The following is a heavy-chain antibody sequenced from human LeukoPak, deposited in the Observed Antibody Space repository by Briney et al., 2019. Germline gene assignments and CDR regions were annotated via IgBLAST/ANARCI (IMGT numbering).Heavy chain of an antibody. Sequence: PGGSLRLSCAASGFTFSSYGMHWVRQAPGKGLEWVAVIWYDGSNKYYADSVKGRFTISRDNSKNTLYLQMNSLRAEDTAVYYYARALGYYFGSGRDYGMDVWGQGTTVTVSS. CDR3: ARALGYYFGSGRDYGMDV. V-gene: IGHV3-33*01. CDR2: IWYDGSNK. J-gene: IGHJ6*02. D-gene: IGHD3-10*01. CDR1: GFTFSSYG.